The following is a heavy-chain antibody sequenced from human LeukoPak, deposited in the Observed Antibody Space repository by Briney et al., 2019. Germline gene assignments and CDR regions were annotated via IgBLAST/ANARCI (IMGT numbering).Heavy chain of an antibody. CDR1: GGSISSGSYY. D-gene: IGHD3-10*01. Sequence: SQTLSLTCTVSGGSISSGSYYWSWIRQPAGKGLEWIGRIYTSGSTNYNPSLKSRVTISVDTSKNQFSLKLSSVTAADTAVYYCARAHYSEGFGELPGYYYYGMDVWGQGTTVTVSS. CDR2: IYTSGST. V-gene: IGHV4-61*02. CDR3: ARAHYSEGFGELPGYYYYGMDV. J-gene: IGHJ6*02.